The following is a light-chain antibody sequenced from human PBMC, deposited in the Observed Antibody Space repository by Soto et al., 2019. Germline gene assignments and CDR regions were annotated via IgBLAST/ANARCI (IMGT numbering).Light chain of an antibody. Sequence: QSVLTQPPSASGTPGQRVTISCSGSSSNIGENTVTWYQQLPGTAPKLLIFNNYQRPSGVPDRFSGSRSATSASLAISGLQSEDEGDYYCAAWDDSFNGLYVFGTGTKVTVL. J-gene: IGLJ1*01. CDR1: SSNIGENT. CDR2: NNY. V-gene: IGLV1-44*01. CDR3: AAWDDSFNGLYV.